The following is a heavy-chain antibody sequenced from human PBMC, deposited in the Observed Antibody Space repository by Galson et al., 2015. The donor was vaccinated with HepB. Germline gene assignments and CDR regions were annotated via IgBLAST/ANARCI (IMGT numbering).Heavy chain of an antibody. J-gene: IGHJ6*02. CDR3: ARDRLTGTGPGGMDV. CDR2: IIPIFGTA. D-gene: IGHD1-7*01. CDR1: GGTFSSYA. Sequence: SVKVSCKASGGTFSSYAISWVRQAPGQGLEWMGGIIPIFGTANYAQKFQGRVTITADESTSTAYMELSSLRSEDTAVYYCARDRLTGTGPGGMDVWGQGTTVTVSS. V-gene: IGHV1-69*13.